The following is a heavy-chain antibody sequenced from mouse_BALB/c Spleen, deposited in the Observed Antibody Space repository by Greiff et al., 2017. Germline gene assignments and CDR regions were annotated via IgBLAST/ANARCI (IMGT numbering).Heavy chain of an antibody. CDR1: GYNFTSYW. J-gene: IGHJ1*01. CDR2: IYPGSGST. CDR3: ARSRTGRRGYFDV. D-gene: IGHD4-1*01. Sequence: QVQLQQPGAELVKPGTSVKLSCKASGYNFTSYWINWVKLRPGQGLEWIGDIYPGSGSTNYNEKFKSKATLTVDTSSSTAYMQLSSLASEDSALYYCARSRTGRRGYFDVWGAGTTVTVSS. V-gene: IGHV1-55*01.